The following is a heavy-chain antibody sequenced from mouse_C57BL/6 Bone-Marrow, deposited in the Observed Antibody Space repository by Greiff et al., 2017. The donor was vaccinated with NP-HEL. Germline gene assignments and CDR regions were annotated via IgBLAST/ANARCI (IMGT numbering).Heavy chain of an antibody. Sequence: QVQLQQPGAELVMPGASVKLSCKASGYTFTSYWMHWVKQRPGQGLEWIGEIDPSDSYTNYNQKFKGKSTLTVDKSSSTAYMQLSSLTSEDAAVYYCAKTAQATIYAMDDWGQGTSVTVSS. D-gene: IGHD3-2*02. CDR1: GYTFTSYW. CDR3: AKTAQATIYAMDD. V-gene: IGHV1-69*01. CDR2: IDPSDSYT. J-gene: IGHJ4*01.